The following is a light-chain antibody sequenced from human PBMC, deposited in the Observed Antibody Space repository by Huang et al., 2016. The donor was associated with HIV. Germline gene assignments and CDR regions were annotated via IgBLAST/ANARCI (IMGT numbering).Light chain of an antibody. Sequence: EIVMTQSPATLSVSPGERATLSCRASQRVGSNLAWYHQKPGQAPRLLIYGAFTRATGIPSRFSGSGSGTEFTLTISSLHSEDFAVYYCQQYNNWPPFTFGPGTKVDIK. CDR1: QRVGSN. CDR3: QQYNNWPPFT. J-gene: IGKJ3*01. V-gene: IGKV3-15*01. CDR2: GAF.